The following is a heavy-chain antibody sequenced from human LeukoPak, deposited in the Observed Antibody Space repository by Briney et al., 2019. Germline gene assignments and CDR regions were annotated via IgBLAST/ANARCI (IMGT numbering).Heavy chain of an antibody. CDR3: ARDGGDYMDV. CDR2: ISYDGSNK. Sequence: GGSLRLSCAASGFTFSSYAMHWVRQAPGKGLEWVAVISYDGSNKYYADSVKGRFTISRDNSKNTLYLQMNSLRAEDTAVYYCARDGGDYMDVWGKGTTVTVSS. V-gene: IGHV3-30-3*01. J-gene: IGHJ6*03. D-gene: IGHD2-15*01. CDR1: GFTFSSYA.